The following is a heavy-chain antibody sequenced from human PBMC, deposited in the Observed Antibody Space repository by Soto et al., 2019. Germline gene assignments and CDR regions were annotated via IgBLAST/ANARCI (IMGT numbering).Heavy chain of an antibody. D-gene: IGHD1-26*01. CDR2: INAGNGNT. CDR3: AREVAGGYYYYYMDV. V-gene: IGHV1-3*01. CDR1: GYTFTSYA. Sequence: QVPLVQSGAEVKKPGASVKVSCKASGYTFTSYAMHWVRQAPGQRLEWMGWINAGNGNTKYSQKFQGRVTITRDTSASTAYMELSSLRSEDTAVYYCAREVAGGYYYYYMDVWGKGTTVTVSS. J-gene: IGHJ6*03.